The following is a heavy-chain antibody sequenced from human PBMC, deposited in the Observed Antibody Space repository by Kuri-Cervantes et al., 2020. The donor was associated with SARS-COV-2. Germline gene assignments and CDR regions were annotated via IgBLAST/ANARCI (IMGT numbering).Heavy chain of an antibody. CDR2: INPNSGGT. CDR3: ATESYYGSGSYYYYYYGMDV. J-gene: IGHJ6*02. V-gene: IGHV1-2*02. Sequence: ASVKVSCKASGYTFTGYYMHWVRQAPGQGLEWMGWINPNSGGTNYAQKFQGRVTMTRDTSISTAYMELSRLRSDDTAVYYCATESYYGSGSYYYYYYGMDVWGQGTTVTVSS. D-gene: IGHD3-10*01. CDR1: GYTFTGYY.